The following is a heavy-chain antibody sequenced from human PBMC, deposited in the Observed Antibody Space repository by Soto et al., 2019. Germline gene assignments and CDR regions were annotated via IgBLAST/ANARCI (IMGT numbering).Heavy chain of an antibody. D-gene: IGHD4-4*01. CDR3: AKDLPGRLTVTKMGGHYYYDMDV. CDR1: GFTFSSYA. J-gene: IGHJ6*03. CDR2: ISGSGGST. Sequence: EVQLLESGGGLVQPGGSLRLSCAASGFTFSSYAMSWVRQAPGKGLEWVSAISGSGGSTYYADSVKGRFTISRDNSRNTLYLHRSSRRAEDTAVYYCAKDLPGRLTVTKMGGHYYYDMDVCGKGTTVTVSS. V-gene: IGHV3-23*01.